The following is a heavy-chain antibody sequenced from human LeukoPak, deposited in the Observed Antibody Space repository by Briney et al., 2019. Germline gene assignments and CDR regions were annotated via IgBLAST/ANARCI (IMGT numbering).Heavy chain of an antibody. V-gene: IGHV4-39*07. D-gene: IGHD3-22*01. CDR1: GDSISGSSYY. CDR2: ISYSGRT. CDR3: APGNSGYYFV. J-gene: IGHJ4*02. Sequence: PLETLSLTCTVSGDSISGSSYYWTWVRQPPGKGLEWVASISYSGRTYYKPSLKSRVTISVDTSKNQFSLKLNSVTAADTAVYYCAPGNSGYYFVWGQGTLVTVSS.